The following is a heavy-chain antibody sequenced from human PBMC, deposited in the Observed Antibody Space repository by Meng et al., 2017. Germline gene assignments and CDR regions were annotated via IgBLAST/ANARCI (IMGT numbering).Heavy chain of an antibody. CDR2: IIPIYGTA. CDR1: GGTFSSYA. J-gene: IGHJ5*02. V-gene: IGHV1-69*01. Sequence: QVRGGQVGAWVKKPGSSGMVSCKASGGTFSSYAISWVRQAPGQGLEWMGGIIPIYGTANYAQKFQGRVTITADESTSTAYMELSSLRSEDTAVYYCARESWFDPWGQGTLVTVSS. CDR3: ARESWFDP.